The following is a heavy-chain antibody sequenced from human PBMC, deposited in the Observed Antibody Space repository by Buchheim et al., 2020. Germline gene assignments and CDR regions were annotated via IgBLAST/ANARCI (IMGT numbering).Heavy chain of an antibody. CDR3: ARVGTGYSRARGMDV. Sequence: QVQLQQWGAGLLKPSETLSLTYAVYGGSFSGYYWSWIRQPPGKGLEWIGEINHSGSTNYNPSLKSRVTISVDTSKNQFSLKLSSVTAADTAVYYCARVGTGYSRARGMDVWGQGTT. V-gene: IGHV4-34*01. CDR2: INHSGST. CDR1: GGSFSGYY. D-gene: IGHD6-13*01. J-gene: IGHJ6*02.